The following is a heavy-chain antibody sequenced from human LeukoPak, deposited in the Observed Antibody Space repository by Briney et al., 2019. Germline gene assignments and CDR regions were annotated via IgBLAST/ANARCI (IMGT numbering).Heavy chain of an antibody. Sequence: SETLSLTCTVSGGSISSSTYYWGWIRQSPGTGLEWIGNLFYGGPTYYNPSLKSRVTISVDTSKNQLSLELKYVTAADTAVYYCARRMYESGKAFDPWGQGTLVTVSS. CDR2: LFYGGPT. CDR3: ARRMYESGKAFDP. J-gene: IGHJ5*02. D-gene: IGHD3-10*01. CDR1: GGSISSSTYY. V-gene: IGHV4-39*01.